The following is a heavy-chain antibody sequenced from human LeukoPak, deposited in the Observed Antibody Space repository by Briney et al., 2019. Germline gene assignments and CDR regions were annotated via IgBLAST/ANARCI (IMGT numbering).Heavy chain of an antibody. CDR2: ISAYNGNT. CDR1: GGTFSSYA. V-gene: IGHV1-18*01. J-gene: IGHJ4*02. D-gene: IGHD1-26*01. CDR3: ARDRIVGAHDY. Sequence: ASVKVSCKASGGTFSSYAISWVRQAPGQGLEWMGWISAYNGNTNYAQKLQGRVTMTTDTSTSTAYMELRSLRSDDTAVYYCARDRIVGAHDYWGQGTLVTVSS.